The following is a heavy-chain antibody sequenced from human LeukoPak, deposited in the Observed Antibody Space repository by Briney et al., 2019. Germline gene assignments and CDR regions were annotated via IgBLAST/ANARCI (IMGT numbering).Heavy chain of an antibody. CDR3: ARALHYGDYDGY. CDR2: INPSGGST. D-gene: IGHD4-17*01. CDR1: GYTFTSYY. J-gene: IGHJ4*02. Sequence: GASVKVSCKASGYTFTSYYMHWVRQAPGQGLEWMGIINPSGGSTSYAQKFQGRVTMTRDTSISTAYMELSRLKSDDTAVYYCARALHYGDYDGYWGQGTLVTVSS. V-gene: IGHV1-46*01.